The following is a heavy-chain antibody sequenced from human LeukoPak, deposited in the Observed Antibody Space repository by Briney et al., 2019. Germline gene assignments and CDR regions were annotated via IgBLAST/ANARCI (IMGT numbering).Heavy chain of an antibody. Sequence: SVKVSCKASGGTFSSYAISWVRQAPGQGLEWMGGIIPIFGTANYAQKFQGRVTITTDESTSTAYMELSSLRSEDTAVYYCARGLPITIFGVVSWFDPWGQGTLVTVSS. CDR3: ARGLPITIFGVVSWFDP. V-gene: IGHV1-69*05. D-gene: IGHD3-3*01. CDR1: GGTFSSYA. J-gene: IGHJ5*02. CDR2: IIPIFGTA.